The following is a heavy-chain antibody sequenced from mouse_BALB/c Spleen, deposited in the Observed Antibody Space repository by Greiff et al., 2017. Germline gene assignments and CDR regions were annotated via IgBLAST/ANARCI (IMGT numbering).Heavy chain of an antibody. CDR1: GYTFTSYV. CDR2: INPYNDGT. CDR3: APITTAYWYFDV. J-gene: IGHJ1*01. Sequence: EVQLQQSGPELVKPGASVKMSCKASGYTFTSYVMHWVKQKPGQGLEWIGYINPYNDGTKYNEKFKGKATLTSDKSSSTAYMELSSLTSEDSAVYYCAPITTAYWYFDVWGAGTTVTVAS. D-gene: IGHD1-2*01. V-gene: IGHV1-14*01.